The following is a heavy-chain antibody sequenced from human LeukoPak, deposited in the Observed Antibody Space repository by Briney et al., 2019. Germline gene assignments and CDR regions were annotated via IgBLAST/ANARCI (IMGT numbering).Heavy chain of an antibody. J-gene: IGHJ5*02. V-gene: IGHV3-48*04. D-gene: IGHD6-13*01. CDR1: GFTFSSYS. CDR2: ISSSGSTI. Sequence: GGSLRLSCAASGFTFSSYSMNWVRQAPGKGLEWVSYISSSGSTIYYADSVKGRFTISRDNAKNSLYLQMNSLRAEDTAVYYCARASRSSWYDPWFDPWGQGTLVTVSS. CDR3: ARASRSSWYDPWFDP.